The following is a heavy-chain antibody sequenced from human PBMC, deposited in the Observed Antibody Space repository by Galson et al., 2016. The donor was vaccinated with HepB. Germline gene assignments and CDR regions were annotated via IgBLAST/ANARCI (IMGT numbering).Heavy chain of an antibody. D-gene: IGHD1-7*01. Sequence: SVKVSCKASGYTFTTYGISWVRQAPGQGLEWMGWISTHSGTTNHAQELQGRITMTTDTSTSTAYMELTNLKSDDTAVYYCVRDRERTLDDWGQGTLVSVSS. CDR2: ISTHSGTT. CDR3: VRDRERTLDD. CDR1: GYTFTTYG. V-gene: IGHV1-18*04. J-gene: IGHJ4*02.